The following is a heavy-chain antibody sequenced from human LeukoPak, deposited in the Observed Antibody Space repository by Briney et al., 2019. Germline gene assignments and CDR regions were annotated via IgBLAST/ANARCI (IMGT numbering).Heavy chain of an antibody. Sequence: GASVKVSCKVSGDTLTELSTHWARQAPGKGLEWMGGFDPEHGEMIYAQKLQGRVTMTEDRSTDAAYMELSSLRSEDTAVYYCATGGPWDLLKYWGQGTLVTVSS. CDR3: ATGGPWDLLKY. CDR2: FDPEHGEM. V-gene: IGHV1-24*01. J-gene: IGHJ4*02. D-gene: IGHD3-9*01. CDR1: GDTLTELS.